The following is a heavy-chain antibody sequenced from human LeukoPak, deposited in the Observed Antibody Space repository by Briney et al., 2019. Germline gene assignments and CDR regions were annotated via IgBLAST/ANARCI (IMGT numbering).Heavy chain of an antibody. CDR3: ARAILTHTYYFDY. CDR1: GGSFSGYY. V-gene: IGHV4-34*01. CDR2: INHSGST. Sequence: SETLSLTCAVYGGSFSGYYWTWIRQPPGNGLEWIAEINHSGSTNYNPSLKSRVTISVDTSKNQFSLKLSSVTAADTAVYYCARAILTHTYYFDYWGQGTLVTVSS. J-gene: IGHJ4*02. D-gene: IGHD3-9*01.